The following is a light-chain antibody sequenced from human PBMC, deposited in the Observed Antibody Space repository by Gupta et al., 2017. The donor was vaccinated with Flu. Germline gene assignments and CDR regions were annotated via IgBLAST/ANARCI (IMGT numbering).Light chain of an antibody. Sequence: PPPLSGSPRSCAPLPSLVRRSVGTYLGWYQQKPGQTPRLLIYDTSTRFTGIPASFSGSGAGTEFTLIISSLQAEDFAVYYCQQDKHWVRTFGQGTRVEIK. J-gene: IGKJ1*01. V-gene: IGKV3-15*01. CDR3: QQDKHWVRT. CDR1: RSVGTY. CDR2: DTS.